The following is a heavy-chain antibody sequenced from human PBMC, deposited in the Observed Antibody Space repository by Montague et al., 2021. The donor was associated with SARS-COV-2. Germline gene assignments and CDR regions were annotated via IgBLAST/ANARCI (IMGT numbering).Heavy chain of an antibody. Sequence: SETLSLTCTVSDGSISSSSYYWGWIWQPPGKGLEWIGYIYYSGSTNYNPSLKSRVTISVDTSKNQFSLKLSSVTAADTAVYYCAREGSGRGYYYYGMDVWGQGTTVTVSS. V-gene: IGHV4-61*01. D-gene: IGHD3-10*01. J-gene: IGHJ6*02. CDR1: DGSISSSSYY. CDR3: AREGSGRGYYYYGMDV. CDR2: IYYSGST.